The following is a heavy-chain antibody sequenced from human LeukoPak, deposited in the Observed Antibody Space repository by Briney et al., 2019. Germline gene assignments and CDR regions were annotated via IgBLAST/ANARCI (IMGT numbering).Heavy chain of an antibody. CDR3: TRDSGTYNWLDP. J-gene: IGHJ5*02. CDR1: GFTFRGFA. Sequence: PGGSLKLSCAASGFTFRGFAIHWARRPSGRGLEWGGNIHKKDNFYATTSAASVTGRSTISRDDSKNTAYLQMNSLKTEDTALYYCTRDSGTYNWLDPWGQGTLVTVSS. CDR2: IHKKDNFYAT. D-gene: IGHD1-26*01. V-gene: IGHV3-73*01.